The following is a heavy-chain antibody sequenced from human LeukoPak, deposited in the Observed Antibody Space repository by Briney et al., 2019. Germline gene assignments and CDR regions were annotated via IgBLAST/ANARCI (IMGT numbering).Heavy chain of an antibody. Sequence: ASVKVSCKASGYTFTSYGISWVRQAPGQGLEWMGWISAYNGNTNYAQKLQGRVTMTTDTSTSTAYMELRSLRSDDTAVYYCARVVLRYFDWLLQDYYYYMDVWGKGTTVTVSS. J-gene: IGHJ6*03. CDR3: ARVVLRYFDWLLQDYYYYMDV. CDR1: GYTFTSYG. D-gene: IGHD3-9*01. CDR2: ISAYNGNT. V-gene: IGHV1-18*01.